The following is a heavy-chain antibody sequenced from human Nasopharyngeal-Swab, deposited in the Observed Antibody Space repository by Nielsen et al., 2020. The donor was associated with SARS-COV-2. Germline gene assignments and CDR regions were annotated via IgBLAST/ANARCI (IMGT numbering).Heavy chain of an antibody. V-gene: IGHV3-23*01. CDR2: ISGSGGST. D-gene: IGHD6-19*01. J-gene: IGHJ6*02. CDR3: AKDDRRSQWLVDYYYGMDV. Sequence: GESLKISCAASGFTFSSYAMSWVRQAPGKGLEWVSAISGSGGSTYYADSVKGRFTTSRDNSKNTLYLQTNSLRAEDTAVYYCAKDDRRSQWLVDYYYGMDVWGQGTTVTVSS. CDR1: GFTFSSYA.